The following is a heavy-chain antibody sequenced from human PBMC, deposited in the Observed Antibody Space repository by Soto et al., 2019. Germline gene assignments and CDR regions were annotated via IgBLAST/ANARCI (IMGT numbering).Heavy chain of an antibody. CDR2: INADSGNT. V-gene: IGHV1-3*01. D-gene: IGHD3-9*01. J-gene: IGHJ6*02. CDR3: ARTPIRLRYFDWLLKPSYYYGMDV. Sequence: ASVKVSCKASGYSFSDYEMHWVRQAPGQRLEWMGWINADSGNTNYAQKFQGRVTMTRNTSMSTAYMELSSLRSEDTAVYYCARTPIRLRYFDWLLKPSYYYGMDVWGQGTTVTVSS. CDR1: GYSFSDYE.